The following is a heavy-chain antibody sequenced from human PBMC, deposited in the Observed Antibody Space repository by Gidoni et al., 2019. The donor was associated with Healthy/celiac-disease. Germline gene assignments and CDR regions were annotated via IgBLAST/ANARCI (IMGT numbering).Heavy chain of an antibody. V-gene: IGHV1-69*06. CDR1: GGTFRTYT. Sequence: QVQLVQSGAEVKKPGSSVKVSCKASGGTFRTYTISWVRQAAGQGLEWMGGFIPIFGTENYAQKFQGRVTIAADKSTGTAYMALSSLRFEDTAVFYCAREGEIAVAGTNYAFDIWGQGTMVTVSS. CDR3: AREGEIAVAGTNYAFDI. D-gene: IGHD6-19*01. J-gene: IGHJ3*02. CDR2: FIPIFGTE.